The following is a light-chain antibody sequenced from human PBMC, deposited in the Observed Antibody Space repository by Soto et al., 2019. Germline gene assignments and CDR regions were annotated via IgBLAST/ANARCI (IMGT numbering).Light chain of an antibody. CDR3: QYWDDYSWT. CDR2: KAS. J-gene: IGKJ1*01. CDR1: QSITDW. Sequence: DIQMTQSPSTLSASVGDRVTITCRASQSITDWLAWYQQKPGKAPKFLIYKASNLEGGVTSRFSGSRSWTDFTLTITSVQPDYFATYYCQYWDDYSWTFGQGTKVEIK. V-gene: IGKV1-5*03.